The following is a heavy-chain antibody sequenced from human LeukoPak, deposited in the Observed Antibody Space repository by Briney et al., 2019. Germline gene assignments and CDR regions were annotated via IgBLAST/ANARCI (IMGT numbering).Heavy chain of an antibody. Sequence: GGSLRLSCAASGFTFSSYAMHWVRQAPGKGLEWVAVISYDGSNKYYADSVKGRFTISRDNSKNTLYLQMNSLRAEDTAVYYCAKVDYYDSSGYGMDVWGQGTTVTVSS. D-gene: IGHD3-22*01. J-gene: IGHJ6*02. V-gene: IGHV3-30*04. CDR2: ISYDGSNK. CDR1: GFTFSSYA. CDR3: AKVDYYDSSGYGMDV.